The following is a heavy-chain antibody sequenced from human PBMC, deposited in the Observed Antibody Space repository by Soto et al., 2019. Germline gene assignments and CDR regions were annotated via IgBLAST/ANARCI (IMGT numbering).Heavy chain of an antibody. Sequence: EVQLLESGGGLVQPGGSLRLSCTASGFTFSSYGMSWVRQAPGKGLEWVSTISGSGGSTYYADSVKGRFTISRDNSKNTLYLQMNSLRAEDTAVYYCAKVFLMEWLIDYWGQGTLVAVSS. J-gene: IGHJ4*02. V-gene: IGHV3-23*01. CDR3: AKVFLMEWLIDY. D-gene: IGHD3-3*01. CDR1: GFTFSSYG. CDR2: ISGSGGST.